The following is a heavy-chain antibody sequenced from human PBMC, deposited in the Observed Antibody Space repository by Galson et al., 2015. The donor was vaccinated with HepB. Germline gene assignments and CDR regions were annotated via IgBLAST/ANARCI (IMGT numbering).Heavy chain of an antibody. J-gene: IGHJ3*02. CDR1: GFTFSSYD. CDR2: IGTAGDT. D-gene: IGHD3-16*02. Sequence: SLRLSCAASGFTFSSYDMHWVRQATGKGLEWVSAIGTAGDTYYPGSVKGRFTISRENAKNSLYLQMNSLRAGDTAVYYCARGSYDYIWGSYRPDAFDIWGQGTMVTVSS. CDR3: ARGSYDYIWGSYRPDAFDI. V-gene: IGHV3-13*01.